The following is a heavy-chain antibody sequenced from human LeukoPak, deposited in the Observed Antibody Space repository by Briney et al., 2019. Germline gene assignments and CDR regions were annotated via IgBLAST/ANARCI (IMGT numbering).Heavy chain of an antibody. Sequence: GGSLRLSCAASGFTFSSFSMDWVRQAPGKGLEWVSSISGSSRYIYYADSAKGRFAISRDNSKNTLYLQMNSLRAEDTAVYYCARGGDSSGSKRSAFDIWGQGTTVTVSS. V-gene: IGHV3-21*04. D-gene: IGHD3-22*01. CDR2: ISGSSRYI. CDR1: GFTFSSFS. CDR3: ARGGDSSGSKRSAFDI. J-gene: IGHJ3*02.